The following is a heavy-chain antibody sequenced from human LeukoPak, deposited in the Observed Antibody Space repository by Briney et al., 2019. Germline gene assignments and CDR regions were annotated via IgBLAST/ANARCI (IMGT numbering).Heavy chain of an antibody. V-gene: IGHV1-2*02. D-gene: IGHD4-17*01. CDR3: ARTNDYGDYGTNYYYYYMDV. CDR1: GYTFNGHY. Sequence: ASVKVSCKASGYTFNGHYIHWVRQAPGQGLEWMGWINPNSGGTNYAQKFQGRVTMTRDTSISAAYMELSRLRSDDTAVYYCARTNDYGDYGTNYYYYYMDVWGKGTTVTISS. J-gene: IGHJ6*03. CDR2: INPNSGGT.